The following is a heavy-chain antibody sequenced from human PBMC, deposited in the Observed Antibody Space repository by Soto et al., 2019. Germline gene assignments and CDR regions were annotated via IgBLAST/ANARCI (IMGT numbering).Heavy chain of an antibody. D-gene: IGHD6-13*01. J-gene: IGHJ4*02. CDR2: IYQSGST. CDR1: SGSISSSNW. Sequence: SETLSLTCAVSSGSISSSNWWSWVRQPPGKGLEWIGEIYQSGSTNYNPSLKSRVTISVGKSKNQFSLKLSSVTAADTAVYYCARYGYSSSWYFDYWGQGTLVTVSS. V-gene: IGHV4-4*02. CDR3: ARYGYSSSWYFDY.